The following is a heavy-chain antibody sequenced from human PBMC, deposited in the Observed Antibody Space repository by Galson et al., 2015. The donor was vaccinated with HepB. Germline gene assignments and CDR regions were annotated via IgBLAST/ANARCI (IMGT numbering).Heavy chain of an antibody. CDR1: GFTFSNYA. CDR2: IRVTGGRT. Sequence: SLRLSCAASGFTFSNYAMTWVRQAPGKGLEWVAAIRVTGGRTCSADSVKGRFTISRDNSKNTLYLQMSSLRADDTAVYYCAKTKAVAGAPYYYYAMDVWGQGTTVTFSS. V-gene: IGHV3-23*01. CDR3: AKTKAVAGAPYYYYAMDV. D-gene: IGHD6-19*01. J-gene: IGHJ6*02.